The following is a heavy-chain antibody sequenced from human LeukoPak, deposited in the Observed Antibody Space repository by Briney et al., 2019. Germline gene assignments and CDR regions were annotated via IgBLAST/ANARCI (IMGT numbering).Heavy chain of an antibody. CDR1: GGSISNYY. V-gene: IGHV4-59*01. CDR3: AREGTSWDNWFDP. J-gene: IGHJ5*02. Sequence: SETLSLTCTVSGGSISNYYWSWIRQPPGKGLEWIGYIYYTGGTNYNPSLKGRVTISIDTSKNQVSLRLNSVTAADTAVYYCAREGTSWDNWFDPWGQGTLVTVSS. CDR2: IYYTGGT. D-gene: IGHD6-13*01.